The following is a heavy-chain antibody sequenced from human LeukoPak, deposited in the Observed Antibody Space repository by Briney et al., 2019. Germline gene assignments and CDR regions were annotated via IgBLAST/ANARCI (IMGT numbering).Heavy chain of an antibody. J-gene: IGHJ4*02. V-gene: IGHV3-23*01. Sequence: GGSLRLSCAASGFTFSSLAMSWVRQAPGKGLEWVSAISGSGGSTYYADSVKGRSTISRDNSKNTLYLQMNSLRAEDTAVYYCAKGRGYNFGPDDWGQGTLVTVSS. CDR3: AKGRGYNFGPDD. D-gene: IGHD5-18*01. CDR2: ISGSGGST. CDR1: GFTFSSLA.